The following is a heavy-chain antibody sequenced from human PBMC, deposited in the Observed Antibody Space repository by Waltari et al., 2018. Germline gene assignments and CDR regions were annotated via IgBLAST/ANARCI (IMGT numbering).Heavy chain of an antibody. CDR2: INHSGST. D-gene: IGHD6-13*01. CDR3: ARVLSSSWPRPAEYFQH. J-gene: IGHJ1*01. V-gene: IGHV4-34*01. Sequence: QVQLQQWGAGLFKPSETLSLTCAVYGGSFSGYYWSWIRQPPGKGLAWIGEINHSGSTNYNPSLKSRVTISVDTSKNQFSLKLSSVTAADTAVYYCARVLSSSWPRPAEYFQHWGQGTLVTVSS. CDR1: GGSFSGYY.